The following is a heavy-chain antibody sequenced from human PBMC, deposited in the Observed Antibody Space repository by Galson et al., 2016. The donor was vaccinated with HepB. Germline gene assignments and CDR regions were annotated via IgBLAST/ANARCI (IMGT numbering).Heavy chain of an antibody. J-gene: IGHJ4*02. V-gene: IGHV5-51*01. Sequence: QSGAEVKKPGESLRISCEASGYSFARFWIGWVRQLPGKGLEWMGIIDPGDSDARYSPSLQGQVTISVDKSINTAYLQWSSLKASDTAMYYCARQPLHSYGRSYLDLWGQGTLVTVSS. CDR1: GYSFARFW. CDR3: ARQPLHSYGRSYLDL. D-gene: IGHD5-18*01. CDR2: IDPGDSDA.